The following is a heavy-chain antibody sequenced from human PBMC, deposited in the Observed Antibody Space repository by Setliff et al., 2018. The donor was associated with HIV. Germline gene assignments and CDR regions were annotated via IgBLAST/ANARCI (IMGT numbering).Heavy chain of an antibody. D-gene: IGHD4-4*01. CDR3: ARDSQTTPFDN. CDR2: IYSGGST. CDR1: GFTVSSNY. V-gene: IGHV3-53*01. Sequence: PGGSLRLSCAASGFTVSSNYMSWVRQAPGKGLEWVSVIYSGGSTYYADSVKGRFTISRDNSKNTLYLQMNSLRAEDTAVYYCARDSQTTPFDNWGQGTLVTVSS. J-gene: IGHJ4*02.